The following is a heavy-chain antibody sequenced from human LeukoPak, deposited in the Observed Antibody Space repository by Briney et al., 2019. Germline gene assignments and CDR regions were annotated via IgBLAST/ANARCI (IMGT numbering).Heavy chain of an antibody. D-gene: IGHD4-11*01. CDR1: GFTFSSYS. J-gene: IGHJ4*02. CDR2: ISSSGSYI. V-gene: IGHV3-21*01. CDR3: ARDPYSGLFDY. Sequence: PGGSLRLSCAASGFTFSSYSMNWVRQVPGKGLEWVSSISSSGSYIYYADSVKGRFTISRDNAKNSLYLQTNSLRAEDTAVYYCARDPYSGLFDYWGQGTLVTVSS.